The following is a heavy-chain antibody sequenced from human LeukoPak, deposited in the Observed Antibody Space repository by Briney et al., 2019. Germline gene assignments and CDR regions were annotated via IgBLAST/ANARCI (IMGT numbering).Heavy chain of an antibody. CDR1: VGSIRSYY. V-gene: IGHV4-4*07. J-gene: IGHJ6*02. CDR2: IYTSGST. CDR3: ARASTTVVTPDV. Sequence: PVTLSLTCTVTVGSIRSYYWRWTRQSVGKGLEWIGRIYTSGSTNYNPSLKSRVTMSVDTSKNQFSLKPSSVTAADTAVYYCARASTTVVTPDVWGQGTTVTVSS. D-gene: IGHD4-23*01.